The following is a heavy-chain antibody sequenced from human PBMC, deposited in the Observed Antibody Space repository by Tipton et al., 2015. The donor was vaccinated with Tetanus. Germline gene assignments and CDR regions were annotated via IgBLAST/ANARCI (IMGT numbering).Heavy chain of an antibody. D-gene: IGHD3-10*01. CDR3: ARHVGGYGSPPHDL. CDR1: GGSISTKTYY. J-gene: IGHJ5*02. Sequence: TLSLTCFVSGGSISTKTYYWGWIRQTPGKGLEWIASISHSATTFYNPPLKSRVTMSVDPSKNRFSVRLSSVTAADTGVYYCARHVGGYGSPPHDLWGQGTLVTVSS. V-gene: IGHV4-39*01. CDR2: ISHSATT.